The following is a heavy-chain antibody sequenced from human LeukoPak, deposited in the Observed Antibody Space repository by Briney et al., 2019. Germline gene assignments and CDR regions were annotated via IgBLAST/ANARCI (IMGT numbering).Heavy chain of an antibody. Sequence: GGSLRLSCEASGFTFNSYAMNWVRQVPGKGLEWITGINWNGASTGYADSLQGRFTISRDNANNSLYLQMNSLRVEDTALYYCATDYYGSGTFDYWGQGILVTVSS. CDR2: INWNGAST. J-gene: IGHJ4*02. V-gene: IGHV3-20*04. D-gene: IGHD3-10*01. CDR3: ATDYYGSGTFDY. CDR1: GFTFNSYA.